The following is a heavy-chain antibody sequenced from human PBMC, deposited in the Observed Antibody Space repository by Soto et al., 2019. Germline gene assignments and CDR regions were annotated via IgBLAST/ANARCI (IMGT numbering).Heavy chain of an antibody. CDR1: GGSISSGDYY. CDR2: IYYSGST. CDR3: ARDVPYYYDSSGYHYGLGY. D-gene: IGHD3-22*01. V-gene: IGHV4-30-4*01. J-gene: IGHJ4*02. Sequence: SETLSLTCTVSGGSISSGDYYWSWIRQPPGKGLERIGYIYYSGSTYYNPSLKSRVTISVDTSKNQFSLKLSSVTAADTAVYYCARDVPYYYDSSGYHYGLGYWGQGTLVTVSS.